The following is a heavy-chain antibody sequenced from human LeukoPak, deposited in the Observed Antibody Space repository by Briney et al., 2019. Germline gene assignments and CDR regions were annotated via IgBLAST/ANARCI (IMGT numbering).Heavy chain of an antibody. CDR3: ARDASASWDYFDY. V-gene: IGHV3-21*01. D-gene: IGHD6-25*01. CDR2: ISSSSSYI. J-gene: IGHJ4*02. CDR1: GFTFSSYS. Sequence: GGSLRLSCAASGFTFSSYSMNWVRQAPGKGLEWVSSISSSSSYIYYADSVKGRFTISRDNAKNSLYLQMNSLRAEDTAVYYCARDASASWDYFDYWAREPWSPSPQ.